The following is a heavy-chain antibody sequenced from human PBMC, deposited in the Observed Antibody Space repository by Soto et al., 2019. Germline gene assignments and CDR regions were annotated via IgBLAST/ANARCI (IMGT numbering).Heavy chain of an antibody. J-gene: IGHJ5*02. CDR2: ISAYNGNT. D-gene: IGHD2-15*01. V-gene: IGHV1-18*01. Sequence: QVQLVQSGAEVKKPGASVKVSCKASGYTFTDYGISWLRQAPGQGLEWMGWISAYNGNTIYAQKLQGRVTMTTDPPTTTGYMELSSLRSDDTAVYYCARVGLDCSGCGCYSYNWFDPWGQGTLVTVSS. CDR1: GYTFTDYG. CDR3: ARVGLDCSGCGCYSYNWFDP.